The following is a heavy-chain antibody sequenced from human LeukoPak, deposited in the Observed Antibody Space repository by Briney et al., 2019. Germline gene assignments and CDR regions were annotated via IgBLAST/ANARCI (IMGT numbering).Heavy chain of an antibody. CDR3: ARVYYGGKTPSPGGH. Sequence: GASVKVSCKASGYTFTGYYMHWVRQAPGQGLEWMGWINPKSGDTNYEQKFQGRVTMTRDTSVSTAYMELSGLRSDDTAMYYCARVYYGGKTPSPGGHWGQGTLVTVSS. D-gene: IGHD4-23*01. CDR1: GYTFTGYY. J-gene: IGHJ4*02. V-gene: IGHV1-2*02. CDR2: INPKSGDT.